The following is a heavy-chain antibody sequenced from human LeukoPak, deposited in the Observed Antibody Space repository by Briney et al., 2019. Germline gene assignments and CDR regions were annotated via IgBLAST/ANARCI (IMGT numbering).Heavy chain of an antibody. V-gene: IGHV4-4*07. CDR3: ARSGSSYYDILTGYWTIDY. Sequence: SETLSLTCTVSGGSINSYYWNWIRQPAGKGLEWIGRIYSSGSSNYNPSLKSRVIMSVDTSKNQFSLKLSSVTAADTAVYHCARSGSSYYDILTGYWTIDYWGQGTLVTVSS. CDR1: GGSINSYY. D-gene: IGHD3-9*01. J-gene: IGHJ4*02. CDR2: IYSSGSS.